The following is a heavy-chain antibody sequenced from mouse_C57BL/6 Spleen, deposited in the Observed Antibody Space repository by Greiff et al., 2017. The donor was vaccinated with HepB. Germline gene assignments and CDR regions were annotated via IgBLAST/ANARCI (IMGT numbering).Heavy chain of an antibody. CDR2: INPSNGGT. CDR3: ARDVSYYAMDC. J-gene: IGHJ4*01. V-gene: IGHV1-53*01. CDR1: GYTFTSYW. Sequence: QVQLQQPGPELVKPGASVKLSCTASGYTFTSYWMHWVKQRPEQGLEWIGNINPSNGGTNYTAKFKSKATLTVDKSSTTAYMQLSSLTSEDAAVYYYARDVSYYAMDCWGQGTSVTVSS.